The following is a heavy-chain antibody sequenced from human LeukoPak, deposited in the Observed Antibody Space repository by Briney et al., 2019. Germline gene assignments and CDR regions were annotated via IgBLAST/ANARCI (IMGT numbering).Heavy chain of an antibody. CDR2: INHSGST. V-gene: IGHV4-34*01. Sequence: SETLSLTCAVYGGSFSGYYWSWIHQPPGKGLEWIGEINHSGSTNYNPSLKSRVTISVDTSKNQFSLKLSSVTAADTAVYYCATLGGYCSSTSCYDYFDYWGQGTLVTVSS. J-gene: IGHJ4*02. D-gene: IGHD2-2*01. CDR1: GGSFSGYY. CDR3: ATLGGYCSSTSCYDYFDY.